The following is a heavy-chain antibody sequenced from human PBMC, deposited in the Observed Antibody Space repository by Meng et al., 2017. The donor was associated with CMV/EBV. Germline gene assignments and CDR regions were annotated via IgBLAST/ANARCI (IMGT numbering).Heavy chain of an antibody. CDR2: ISYDGSNK. J-gene: IGHJ5*02. CDR3: ARDLGYCGGGSCSPRRSWFDP. Sequence: GESLKISCAASGFTFSSYAMHWVRQAPGKGLEWVAVISYDGSNKYYADSVKGRFTISRDNSKNTLYLQMNSLRAEDTAVYYCARDLGYCGGGSCSPRRSWFDPWGQGTLVTVSS. CDR1: GFTFSSYA. V-gene: IGHV3-30-3*01. D-gene: IGHD2-15*01.